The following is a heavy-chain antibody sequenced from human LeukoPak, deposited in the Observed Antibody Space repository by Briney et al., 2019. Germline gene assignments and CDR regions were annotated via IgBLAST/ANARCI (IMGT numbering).Heavy chain of an antibody. CDR1: GFTFSSYG. J-gene: IGHJ4*02. CDR2: ISSRSSAI. V-gene: IGHV3-48*02. CDR3: ARGATGFDY. Sequence: PGGSLRLSCAASGFTFSSYGMNWVRQALGKGLEWVSYISSRSSAIYYADSVKGRFTISRDNAKSSLYLQMNSLRDEDTAVYYCARGATGFDYWGQGTLVTVSS. D-gene: IGHD3-16*01.